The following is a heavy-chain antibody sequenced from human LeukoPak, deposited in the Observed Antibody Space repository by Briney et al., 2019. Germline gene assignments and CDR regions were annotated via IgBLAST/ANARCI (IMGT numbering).Heavy chain of an antibody. V-gene: IGHV3-23*01. CDR1: GFTFSSYG. D-gene: IGHD3-16*02. CDR3: AKAGQYDYVWETYRYTDPTFDY. CDR2: ISGSGGST. J-gene: IGHJ4*02. Sequence: PGGSLRLSCAASGFTFSSYGMSWVRQAPGKGLEWVSAISGSGGSTYYADSVKGRFTISRDNSKNTLYLQMNSLRAEDTAVYYCAKAGQYDYVWETYRYTDPTFDYWGQGTLVTVSS.